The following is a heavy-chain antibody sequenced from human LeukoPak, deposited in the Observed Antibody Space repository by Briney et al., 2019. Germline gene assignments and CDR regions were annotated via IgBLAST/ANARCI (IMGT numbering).Heavy chain of an antibody. CDR2: IWYDGRNK. Sequence: GGYLRLSCAASGFTFSSYGMHWVRQAPGKGLEWVAVIWYDGRNKYYADSVKGRFTISRDNSKNTLYLQMNSLRAEDTAVYYCARPYYYGSGSYPSDYWGQGTLVTVSS. D-gene: IGHD3-10*01. J-gene: IGHJ4*02. V-gene: IGHV3-33*01. CDR3: ARPYYYGSGSYPSDY. CDR1: GFTFSSYG.